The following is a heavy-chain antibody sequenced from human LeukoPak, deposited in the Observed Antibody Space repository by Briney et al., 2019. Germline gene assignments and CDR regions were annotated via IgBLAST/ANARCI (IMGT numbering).Heavy chain of an antibody. D-gene: IGHD3-22*01. Sequence: GGSLRLSCAASGFTFSTYWMHWVRQAPGKGLVWVSRIKSDGSTNYADSVKGRFPISRDNAKNTVSLQMNSLRAEDTGVYYCARAPSEIGGYYPEYFRHWGQGTLVTVSS. CDR2: IKSDGST. CDR1: GFTFSTYW. J-gene: IGHJ1*01. CDR3: ARAPSEIGGYYPEYFRH. V-gene: IGHV3-74*01.